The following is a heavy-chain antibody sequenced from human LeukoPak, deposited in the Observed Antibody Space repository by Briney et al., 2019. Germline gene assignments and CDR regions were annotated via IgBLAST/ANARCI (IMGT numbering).Heavy chain of an antibody. CDR1: GGSISSYY. CDR2: IYYSGST. V-gene: IGHV4-59*01. D-gene: IGHD3-10*01. J-gene: IGHJ6*02. Sequence: PSETLSLTCTVSGGSISSYYWSWIRQPPGKGLEWIGYIYYSGSTNYNPSLKSRVTISVDTSKNQFSLKLSSVTAADTAVYYCAGSSTMLRGVPLEIHYYYYYGMDVWGQGTTVTVSS. CDR3: AGSSTMLRGVPLEIHYYYYYGMDV.